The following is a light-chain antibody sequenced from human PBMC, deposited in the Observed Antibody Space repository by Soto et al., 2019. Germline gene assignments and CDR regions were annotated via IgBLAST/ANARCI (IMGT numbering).Light chain of an antibody. J-gene: IGKJ5*01. CDR3: QQRHMWPIT. V-gene: IGKV3-11*01. Sequence: EVGWAQSPGTLSLSPGERATLSCRASQSFRGLLAWYQQKPGQAPRLLIYDAYNRATGIPPRFSGSGSGTAFTLTLRSLEPEDSAVYYCQQRHMWPITFGQVTLLEIK. CDR2: DAY. CDR1: QSFRGL.